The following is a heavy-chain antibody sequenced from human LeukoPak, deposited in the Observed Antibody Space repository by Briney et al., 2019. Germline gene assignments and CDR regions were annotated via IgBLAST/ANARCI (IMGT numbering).Heavy chain of an antibody. D-gene: IGHD3-10*01. CDR3: ECARRIGDYYNGSGTPHGWFDP. CDR1: GCIFTDYY. V-gene: IGHV1-2*02. J-gene: IGHJ5*02. Sequence: ASVKVSCKASGCIFTDYYMHWVRQAPGQGLEWMGWINPTSGVTNFSQHFQGRVTMIRDMSISTAYLDLQRLTSDDTDTSVCECARRIGDYYNGSGTPHGWFDPWGQGTLVTVSS. CDR2: INPTSGVT.